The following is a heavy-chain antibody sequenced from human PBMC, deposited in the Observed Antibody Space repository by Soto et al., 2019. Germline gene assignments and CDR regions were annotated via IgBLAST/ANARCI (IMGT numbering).Heavy chain of an antibody. V-gene: IGHV1-69*01. J-gene: IGHJ6*02. D-gene: IGHD4-17*01. CDR2: VIPIFGTA. CDR1: GGTFSSYA. CDR3: ARDGRHSVTRHYYYYGMDV. Sequence: QVQLVQSGAEVKKPGSSVKVSCKASGGTFSSYAISWVRQAPGQGLEWMGGVIPIFGTANYAQKFQGRVTITADESTSTAYMELSSLRSEDTAVYYCARDGRHSVTRHYYYYGMDVWGQGTTVTVSS.